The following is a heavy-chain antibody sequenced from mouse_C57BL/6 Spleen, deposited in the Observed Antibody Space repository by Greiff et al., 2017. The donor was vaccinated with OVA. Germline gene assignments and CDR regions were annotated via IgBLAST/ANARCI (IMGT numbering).Heavy chain of an antibody. CDR2: IWSGGST. D-gene: IGHD2-4*01. V-gene: IGHV2-2*01. Sequence: VQLQQSGPGLVQPSQSLSITCTVSGFSLTSYGVHWVRQSPVKGLEWLGVIWSGGSTDYNAAFISRLSISKDNSKSQVFFKMNSLQADDTAIYYCARNSDYDYDGFAYWGQGTLVTVSA. CDR3: ARNSDYDYDGFAY. J-gene: IGHJ3*01. CDR1: GFSLTSYG.